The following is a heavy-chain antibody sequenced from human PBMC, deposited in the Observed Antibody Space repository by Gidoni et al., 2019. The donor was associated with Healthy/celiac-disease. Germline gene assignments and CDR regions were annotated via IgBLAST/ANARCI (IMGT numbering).Heavy chain of an antibody. CDR3: ARGGIAAAASFDY. Sequence: QVQLQQWGAGLLKPSETLSLTCAVYGGSFSGYYGSWIRQPPGKGLEWIGEINHSGSTNYNPSLKSRVTISVDTSKNQFSLKLSSVTAADTAVYYCARGGIAAAASFDYWGQGTLVTVSS. D-gene: IGHD6-13*01. V-gene: IGHV4-34*01. CDR2: INHSGST. J-gene: IGHJ4*02. CDR1: GGSFSGYY.